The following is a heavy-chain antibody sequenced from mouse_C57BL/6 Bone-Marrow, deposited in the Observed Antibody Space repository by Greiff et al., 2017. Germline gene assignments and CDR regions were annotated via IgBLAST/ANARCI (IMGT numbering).Heavy chain of an antibody. J-gene: IGHJ3*01. Sequence: QVQLQQPGAELVKPGASVKLSCKASGYTFTSYWMHWVKQRPGRGLEWIGRIDPNSGGTKYNEKFKSKATLTVDKPSSTAYMQLSSLTSEDSAVYYCATGDVPYYYGSSYDAWFAYWGQGTLVTVSA. D-gene: IGHD1-1*01. CDR1: GYTFTSYW. CDR3: ATGDVPYYYGSSYDAWFAY. V-gene: IGHV1-72*01. CDR2: IDPNSGGT.